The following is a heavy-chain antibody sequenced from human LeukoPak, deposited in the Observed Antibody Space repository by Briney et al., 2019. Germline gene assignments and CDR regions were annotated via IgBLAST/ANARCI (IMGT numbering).Heavy chain of an antibody. CDR1: GGTFSSYA. CDR2: IIPICGTA. Sequence: SSVKVSCKASGGTFSSYAIRWVRQAPGQGLEWMGGIIPICGTANYAQKFQGRVTITADESTSTAYMELSSLRSEDTAVYYCARVFGLRYFDWANNWFDPWGQGTLVTVSS. V-gene: IGHV1-69*01. CDR3: ARVFGLRYFDWANNWFDP. D-gene: IGHD3-9*01. J-gene: IGHJ5*02.